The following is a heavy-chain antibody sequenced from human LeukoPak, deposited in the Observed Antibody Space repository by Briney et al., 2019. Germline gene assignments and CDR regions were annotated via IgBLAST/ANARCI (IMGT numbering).Heavy chain of an antibody. J-gene: IGHJ6*02. D-gene: IGHD3-10*01. CDR1: GYTLTELS. V-gene: IGHV1-24*01. CDR2: FDPEDGET. CDR3: ARDAMVRGAPYYGMDV. Sequence: ASVKVSCKVSGYTLTELSMHWVRQAPGKGLEWMGGFDPEDGETTYAQKFQGRVTMTEDTSTDTAYMELSSLRSEDTAVYYCARDAMVRGAPYYGMDVWGQGTTVTVSS.